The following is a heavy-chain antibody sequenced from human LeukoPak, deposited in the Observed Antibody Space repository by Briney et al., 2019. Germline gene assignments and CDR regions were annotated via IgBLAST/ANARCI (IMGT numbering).Heavy chain of an antibody. Sequence: AGGSLRLSCAASGFTFSSYGMSWVRQAPGKGLEWVSALTPSGSSTYYADSVKGRFTFSRDNSKNTLYLQMNSLRVEDTAIYYRAKGGSSSWDYFDSWGQGTLVTVSP. D-gene: IGHD6-13*01. V-gene: IGHV3-23*01. CDR3: AKGGSSSWDYFDS. CDR2: LTPSGSST. CDR1: GFTFSSYG. J-gene: IGHJ4*02.